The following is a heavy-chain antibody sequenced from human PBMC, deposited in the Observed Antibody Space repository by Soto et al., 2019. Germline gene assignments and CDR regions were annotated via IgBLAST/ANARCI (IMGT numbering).Heavy chain of an antibody. V-gene: IGHV4-34*01. CDR2: INHSGST. CDR3: ARGRTYYYGSGGYYFDY. J-gene: IGHJ4*02. D-gene: IGHD3-10*01. Sequence: XETLSLTCAVYGGSLSGYYWSWIRQPPGKGLEWIGEINHSGSTNYNPSLKSRVTISVDTSKNQFSLKLSSVTAADTAVYYCARGRTYYYGSGGYYFDYWGQGTLVTVSS. CDR1: GGSLSGYY.